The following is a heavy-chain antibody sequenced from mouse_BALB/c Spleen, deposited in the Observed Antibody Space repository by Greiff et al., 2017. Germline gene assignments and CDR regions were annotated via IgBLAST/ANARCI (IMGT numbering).Heavy chain of an antibody. Sequence: EVQLVESGGGLVKPGGSLKLSCAASGFTFSDYYMYWVRQTPEKRLEWVATISDGGSYTYYPDSVKGRFTISRDNAKNNLYLQMSSLKSEDTAMYYCARALIYYYAMDYWGQGTSVTVSS. CDR3: ARALIYYYAMDY. J-gene: IGHJ4*01. V-gene: IGHV5-4*02. CDR2: ISDGGSYT. CDR1: GFTFSDYY.